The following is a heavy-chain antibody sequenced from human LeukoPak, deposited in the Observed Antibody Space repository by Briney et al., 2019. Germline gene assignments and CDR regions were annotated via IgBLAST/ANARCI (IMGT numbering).Heavy chain of an antibody. CDR3: TKDRSTGLGSHFGYYFDY. CDR2: VWYDGGEK. Sequence: PGGSLRLSCVASGFTFSSYAMHWVRQAPGKGLEWVAFVWYDGGEKYYADSVKGRFTISRDNSKNPLSLQMNSLRADDTALYYCTKDRSTGLGSHFGYYFDYWGQGTLVTVSS. CDR1: GFTFSSYA. V-gene: IGHV3-30*02. D-gene: IGHD3-10*01. J-gene: IGHJ4*02.